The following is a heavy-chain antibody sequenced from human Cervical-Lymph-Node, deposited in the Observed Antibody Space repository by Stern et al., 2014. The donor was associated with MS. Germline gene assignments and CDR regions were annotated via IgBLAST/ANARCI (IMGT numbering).Heavy chain of an antibody. Sequence: VQLVQSGAEVKKPGESLKISCKGSGYTFSSQWIGWVRPKPGKGLEWMGIINPGDSDTRYSPSFEGQVTISADKSIAIAYLQWSSLKASDTAIYYCARQGPPEWYGGNYFAAYWGQGTLVTVSS. V-gene: IGHV5-51*01. CDR3: ARQGPPEWYGGNYFAAY. J-gene: IGHJ4*02. CDR1: GYTFSSQW. CDR2: INPGDSDT. D-gene: IGHD1-26*01.